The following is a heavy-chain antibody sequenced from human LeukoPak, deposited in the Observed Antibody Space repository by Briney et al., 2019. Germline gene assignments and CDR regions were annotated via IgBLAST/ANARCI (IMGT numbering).Heavy chain of an antibody. Sequence: PSETLSLTCTVSGGSISSSSYYWSWIRQPAGKGLEWIGRIYTSGSTNYNPSLKSRVTMSVDTSKNQFSLKLSSVTAADTAVYYCASGASGFDYWGQGTLVTVSS. V-gene: IGHV4-61*02. CDR2: IYTSGST. J-gene: IGHJ4*02. CDR3: ASGASGFDY. CDR1: GGSISSSSYY. D-gene: IGHD3-10*01.